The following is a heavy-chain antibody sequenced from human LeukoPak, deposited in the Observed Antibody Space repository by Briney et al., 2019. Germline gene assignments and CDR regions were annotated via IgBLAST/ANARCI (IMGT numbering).Heavy chain of an antibody. CDR2: ISGSSDTT. V-gene: IGHV3-23*01. D-gene: IGHD1-14*01. CDR3: AKAEGKNRVFSY. CDR1: GFTFKNYA. J-gene: IGHJ4*02. Sequence: GGSLRLSCAAPGFTFKNYAMNWVRQAPGKGLEWVSSISGSSDTTYFADSLKGRFTISRDNSKNTLYLQMNRLRVEDTAVYYCAKAEGKNRVFSYWGQGTLVTVSS.